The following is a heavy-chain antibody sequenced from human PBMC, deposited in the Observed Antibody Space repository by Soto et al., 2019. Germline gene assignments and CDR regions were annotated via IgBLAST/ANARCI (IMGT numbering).Heavy chain of an antibody. CDR1: GFTFSSFA. Sequence: EVQLLESGGGLVQPGGSLRLSCAASGFTFSSFAMSWVRQAPGKGLEWVSAISGGGGSTYYADSVKGRFTISRDNSKNTLDLQRNSLRAEDTAVYYCAKGDRSWGRYYFDCWGQGTLVTVSS. CDR3: AKGDRSWGRYYFDC. J-gene: IGHJ4*02. D-gene: IGHD6-13*01. V-gene: IGHV3-23*01. CDR2: ISGGGGST.